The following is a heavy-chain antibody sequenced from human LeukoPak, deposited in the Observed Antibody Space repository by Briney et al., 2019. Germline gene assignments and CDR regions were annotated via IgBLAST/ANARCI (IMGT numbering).Heavy chain of an antibody. D-gene: IGHD2-2*01. Sequence: PSETLSLTCAVSGGSISSSNWWSWVRQPPGKGLEWIGEIYHSGSTNSNPSLKSRVTISVDKSKNQFSLKLSSVTAADTAVYYCARDRYQPYRLNWFDPWGQGTLVTVSS. J-gene: IGHJ5*02. CDR2: IYHSGST. V-gene: IGHV4-4*02. CDR3: ARDRYQPYRLNWFDP. CDR1: GGSISSSNW.